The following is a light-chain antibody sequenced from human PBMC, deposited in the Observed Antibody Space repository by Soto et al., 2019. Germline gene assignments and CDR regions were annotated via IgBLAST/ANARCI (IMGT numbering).Light chain of an antibody. V-gene: IGKV3-11*01. CDR3: QQRSNWPLT. J-gene: IGKJ4*01. CDR2: ETS. CDR1: QSVSSY. Sequence: EIVLTQAPATLSLSPGERATLSCRASQSVSSYLAWYQQKPGQAPRLLIYETSNRATGIPARFSGSRSGTDFTLTISSLEPEDFAVYYCQQRSNWPLTFGGGTKVDIK.